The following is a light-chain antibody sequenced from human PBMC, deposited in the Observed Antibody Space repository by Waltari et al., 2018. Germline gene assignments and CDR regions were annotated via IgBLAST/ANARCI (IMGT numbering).Light chain of an antibody. CDR2: LAS. V-gene: IGKV1-9*01. CDR1: QGISSH. Sequence: DIQLTQSPSFLSPPVGDRVTITCRASQGISSHFVWYQGKPGKAPNVLISLASTLQRGFPSRFSGSGFGTEFTLTISSLQAEDFGIYYCMQLHDYPLTLGQGTRRDIK. CDR3: MQLHDYPLT. J-gene: IGKJ5*01.